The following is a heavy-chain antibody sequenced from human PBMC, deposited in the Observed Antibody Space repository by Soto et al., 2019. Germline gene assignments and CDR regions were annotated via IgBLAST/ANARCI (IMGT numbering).Heavy chain of an antibody. CDR1: GASMNSYH. D-gene: IGHD6-13*01. V-gene: IGHV4-4*07. Sequence: SETLSLTCAVSGASMNSYHWSWIRRPAGKGLEWIGHIHSSGSTNYNPSLKSRVTMSVDTSKNQFSLRLMSLTAADTAVYYCARDQGVAAAGITWFDPWGQGSLVTVSS. J-gene: IGHJ5*02. CDR2: IHSSGST. CDR3: ARDQGVAAAGITWFDP.